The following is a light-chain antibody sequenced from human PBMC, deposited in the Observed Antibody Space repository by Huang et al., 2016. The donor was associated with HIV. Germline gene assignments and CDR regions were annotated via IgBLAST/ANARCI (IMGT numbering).Light chain of an antibody. CDR2: WAS. V-gene: IGKV4-1*01. J-gene: IGKJ1*01. Sequence: DIVMTQSPDSLTVSLRERATNNCKSSQSILTTSKNKNFLSWFQQKPGQPPKLLMHWASTRESGVPDRFSGSGSGTDFTLTNNGLQAEDVAVYYCQQYFSTPRTFGQGTRVEIK. CDR1: QSILTTSKNKNF. CDR3: QQYFSTPRT.